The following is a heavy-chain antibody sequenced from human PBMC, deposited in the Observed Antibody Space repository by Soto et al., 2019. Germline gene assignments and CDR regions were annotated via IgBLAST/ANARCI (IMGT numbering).Heavy chain of an antibody. CDR2: IIPIFGTA. Sequence: QVQLVQSGAEVKKPGSSVKVSCKASGGTFSSYAISWVRQAPGQGLEWMGGIIPIFGTANYAQKFHGRVTIAADESTSTAYMALSSLRSEDTAVYYCAAPYGSGSYYTGFDYWCQGTLVSVSS. V-gene: IGHV1-69*12. D-gene: IGHD3-10*01. CDR1: GGTFSSYA. CDR3: AAPYGSGSYYTGFDY. J-gene: IGHJ4*02.